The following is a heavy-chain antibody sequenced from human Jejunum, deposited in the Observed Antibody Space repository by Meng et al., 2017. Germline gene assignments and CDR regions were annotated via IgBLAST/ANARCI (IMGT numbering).Heavy chain of an antibody. D-gene: IGHD3-10*01. CDR3: ARGYYGLNY. J-gene: IGHJ4*02. Sequence: GESLKISCAASGFSFSSQWMHLVRQAPGKGLVWVSRSNSDGGSTSYADSVKGRFTISRDNAKNTLYLQMNSLRAEDTAVYYCARGYYGLNYWGQGTLVTVSS. V-gene: IGHV3-74*01. CDR1: GFSFSSQW. CDR2: SNSDGGST.